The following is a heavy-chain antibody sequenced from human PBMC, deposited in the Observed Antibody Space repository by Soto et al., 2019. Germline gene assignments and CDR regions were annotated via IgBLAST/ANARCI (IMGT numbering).Heavy chain of an antibody. CDR2: IYYSGRS. V-gene: IGHV4-31*11. CDR3: ASARIMPLFGGDSGPIAIYN. J-gene: IGHJ1*01. CDR1: GASITSGVHC. D-gene: IGHD3-16*01. Sequence: SETLSLTCAVSGASITSGVHCWSWIRQHPGKGREWIGYIYYSGRSYYNPSLESRVTISVDTSKNQFSLKLSSVTAADTAVYYWASARIMPLFGGDSGPIAIYNLGQGT.